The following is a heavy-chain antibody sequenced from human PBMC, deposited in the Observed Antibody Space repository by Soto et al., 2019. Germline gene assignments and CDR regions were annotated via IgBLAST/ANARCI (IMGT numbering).Heavy chain of an antibody. CDR1: GYSILSDYY. V-gene: IGHV4-38-2*02. CDR3: ARSTGYCSNGVCSVFDY. CDR2: IFHSGST. Sequence: SETLSLTCTVSGYSILSDYYWGWIRQPPGKELEWIGNIFHSGSTYYNPSLKSRVTISVDTSKNQFSLKMTSVTATDTAVYYCARSTGYCSNGVCSVFDYWGQGTLVTVSS. D-gene: IGHD2-8*01. J-gene: IGHJ4*02.